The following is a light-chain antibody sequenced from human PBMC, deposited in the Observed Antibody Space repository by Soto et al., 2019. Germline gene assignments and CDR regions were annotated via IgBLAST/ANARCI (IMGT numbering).Light chain of an antibody. CDR1: SSDISGHNY. CDR3: SSYAGGNNWV. V-gene: IGLV2-8*01. Sequence: QSALTQPPSASGSPRQSVTISCTGASSDISGHNYVSWYQQHPGKAPKLMIYEVSKRPSWVPDRFSASKSGNTASLTVSGLQAEDEADYYCSSYAGGNNWVFGGGTKLTVL. CDR2: EVS. J-gene: IGLJ3*02.